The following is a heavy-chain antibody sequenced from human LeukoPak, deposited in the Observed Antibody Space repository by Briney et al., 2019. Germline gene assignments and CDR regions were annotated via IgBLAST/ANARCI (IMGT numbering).Heavy chain of an antibody. D-gene: IGHD6-13*01. CDR1: GYTFTGYY. CDR3: ASIPMYSSSWYRDNFDY. V-gene: IGHV1-2*02. J-gene: IGHJ4*02. CDR2: INPNSGGT. Sequence: ASVKVSCKASGYTFTGYYMHWVRQAPRQGLEWMGWINPNSGGTNYAQKFQGRVTMTRGTSISTAYMELSRLRSDDTAVYYCASIPMYSSSWYRDNFDYWGQGTLVTVSS.